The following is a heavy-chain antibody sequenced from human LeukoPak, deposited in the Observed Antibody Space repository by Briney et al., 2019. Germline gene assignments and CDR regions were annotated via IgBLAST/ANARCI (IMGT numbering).Heavy chain of an antibody. CDR2: IYPGDSET. J-gene: IGHJ4*02. V-gene: IGHV5-51*01. D-gene: IGHD3-22*01. CDR3: ARLDEGFYYDGTGYNF. CDR1: GYRFTNYR. Sequence: PGESLKISCKGSGYRFTNYRIGWVRQMPGEGLEWMGIIYPGDSETAYSPSFQGQVTISADKSINTAYLQWSTLKASDTAMYYCARLDEGFYYDGTGYNFWGQGTLVTVST.